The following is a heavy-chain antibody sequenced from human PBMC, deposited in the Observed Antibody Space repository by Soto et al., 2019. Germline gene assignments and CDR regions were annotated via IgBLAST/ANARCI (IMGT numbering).Heavy chain of an antibody. CDR2: IYYSGST. CDR3: ARGGDLGIFLYFDY. J-gene: IGHJ4*02. D-gene: IGHD3-3*01. CDR1: GGSISSYY. V-gene: IGHV4-59*01. Sequence: KTSETLSLICTVSGGSISSYYWSWIRQPPGKGLEWIGYIYYSGSTNYNPSLKSRVTISVDTSKNQFSLKLSSVTAADTAMYYCARGGDLGIFLYFDYWGQGTRVTVSS.